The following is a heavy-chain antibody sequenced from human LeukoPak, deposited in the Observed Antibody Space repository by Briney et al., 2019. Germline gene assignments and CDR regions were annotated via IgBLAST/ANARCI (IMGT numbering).Heavy chain of an antibody. J-gene: IGHJ4*02. D-gene: IGHD3-3*01. CDR1: GFTFSSYG. CDR3: AKDDSRTIFGVVTQEHNFDY. Sequence: QSGGSLRLSCAASGFTFSSYGMHWVRQAPGKGLEWVAFIRYDGSNKYYADPVKGRFTISRDDSKNTLYLQMNNLRAEDTAVYYCAKDDSRTIFGVVTQEHNFDYWGQGTLVTVSS. CDR2: IRYDGSNK. V-gene: IGHV3-30*02.